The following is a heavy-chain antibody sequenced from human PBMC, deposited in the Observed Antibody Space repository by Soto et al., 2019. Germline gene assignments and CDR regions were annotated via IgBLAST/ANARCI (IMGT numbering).Heavy chain of an antibody. CDR3: ARRRYCSGGSCYSVDY. Sequence: PGESLKISCKGSGYSFTSYWIGWVRQMPGKGLEWMGIIYPGDSDTRYSPSFQGQVTISADKSISTAYLQWSSLKASDTAMYYCARRRYCSGGSCYSVDYWGQGTLVTVSS. CDR1: GYSFTSYW. CDR2: IYPGDSDT. J-gene: IGHJ4*02. V-gene: IGHV5-51*01. D-gene: IGHD2-15*01.